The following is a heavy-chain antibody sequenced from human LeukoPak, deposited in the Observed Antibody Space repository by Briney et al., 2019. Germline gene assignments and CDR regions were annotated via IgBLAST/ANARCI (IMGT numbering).Heavy chain of an antibody. J-gene: IGHJ3*02. Sequence: PSETLSLTCTVSGGSISSYYWSWLRQPPGKGLEWIGYIYYSGSTNYNPSLKSRVTISVDTSKNQFSLKLSSVTAADTAVYYCARLTVAPDAFDIWGQGTMVTVSS. CDR1: GGSISSYY. V-gene: IGHV4-59*01. CDR3: ARLTVAPDAFDI. D-gene: IGHD4-23*01. CDR2: IYYSGST.